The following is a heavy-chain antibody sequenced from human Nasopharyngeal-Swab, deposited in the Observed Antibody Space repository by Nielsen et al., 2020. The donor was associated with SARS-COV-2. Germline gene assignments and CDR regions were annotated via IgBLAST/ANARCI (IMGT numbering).Heavy chain of an antibody. CDR3: ARDSKVGATAPYYGMDV. V-gene: IGHV1/OR15-3*02. J-gene: IGHJ6*02. CDR2: INAGNGNT. Sequence: WVRQAPGQRLEWMGWINAGNGNTKHSQSLQGRVTITRDTSASTAYMELRSLRSDDTAVYYCARDSKVGATAPYYGMDVWGQGTTVTVSS. D-gene: IGHD1-26*01.